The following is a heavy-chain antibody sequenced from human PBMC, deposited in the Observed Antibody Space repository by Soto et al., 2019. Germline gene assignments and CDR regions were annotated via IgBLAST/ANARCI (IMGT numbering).Heavy chain of an antibody. CDR3: ARVGSGSYYNGDY. CDR1: GGSFSGYY. CDR2: INHSGST. Sequence: SETLSLTCAVYGGSFSGYYWSWIRQPPGKGLEWIGEINHSGSTNYNPSLKSRVTISVDTSKNQFSLKLSSVTAADTAVYYCARVGSGSYYNGDYWGQGTLVTVSS. J-gene: IGHJ4*02. V-gene: IGHV4-34*01. D-gene: IGHD3-10*01.